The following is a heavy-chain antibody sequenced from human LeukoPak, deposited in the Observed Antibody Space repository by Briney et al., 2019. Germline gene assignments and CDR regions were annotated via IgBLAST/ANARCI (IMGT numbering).Heavy chain of an antibody. J-gene: IGHJ4*02. Sequence: SVKVSCKASGYTFTSYGISWVRQAPGQGLEWMGWISAYNGNTNYAQKLQGRVTMTTDTSTSTAYMELRSLRSDDTAIYYCARDLARSARYYFDYWGPGTLVTVSS. V-gene: IGHV1-18*01. D-gene: IGHD6-6*01. CDR1: GYTFTSYG. CDR3: ARDLARSARYYFDY. CDR2: ISAYNGNT.